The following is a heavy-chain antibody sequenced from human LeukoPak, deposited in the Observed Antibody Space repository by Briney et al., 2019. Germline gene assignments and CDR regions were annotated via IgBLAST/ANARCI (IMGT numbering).Heavy chain of an antibody. CDR2: GDYSGGT. J-gene: IGHJ4*02. CDR1: GDSFTSVTDY. D-gene: IGHD6-6*01. Sequence: ASETLSLTCTVSGDSFTSVTDYWAWIRQPPGKGLEWIASGDYSGGTYYNPSLKSRVTISVDTSKNQFSLKLSSVTAADTAVYYCARVPIAARPYFDYWGQGTLVTVSS. V-gene: IGHV4-39*07. CDR3: ARVPIAARPYFDY.